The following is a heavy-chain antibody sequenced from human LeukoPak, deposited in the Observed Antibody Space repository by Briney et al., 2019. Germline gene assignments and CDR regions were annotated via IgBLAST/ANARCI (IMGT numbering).Heavy chain of an antibody. D-gene: IGHD3-10*01. V-gene: IGHV3-23*01. CDR2: ISGSGCCT. CDR1: GFNLFGYG. J-gene: IGHJ4*02. CDR3: AKEYYYGSGSYYVWDRYFDY. Sequence: GSLRLSFSASGFNLFGYGKSWGRPGPGKGLEGVSAISGSGCCTYYADSVKGRFTISRDNSKNTLYLQMNSLRAEDTAVYYCAKEYYYGSGSYYVWDRYFDYWGQGTLVTVSS.